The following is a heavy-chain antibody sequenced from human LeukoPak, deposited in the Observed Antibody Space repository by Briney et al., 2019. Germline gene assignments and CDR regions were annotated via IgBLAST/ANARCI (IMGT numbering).Heavy chain of an antibody. J-gene: IGHJ5*01. CDR1: RYSISSGYY. CDR3: AKDRPNFHENSGHYYRRDGDS. Sequence: SETLSLTCTVSRYSISSGYYWGWIRQPPGQGLEWIGSIYRSGSTYYNSSLKSRVTISVDTSKNQFSLKMISVTAADTAIYYCAKDRPNFHENSGHYYRRDGDSWGQGTLVTVSS. V-gene: IGHV4-38-2*02. D-gene: IGHD3-22*01. CDR2: IYRSGST.